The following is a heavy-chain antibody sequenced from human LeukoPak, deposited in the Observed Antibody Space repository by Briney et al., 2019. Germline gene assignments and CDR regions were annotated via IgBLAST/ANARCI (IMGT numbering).Heavy chain of an antibody. CDR2: IYYSGST. J-gene: IGHJ4*02. CDR3: ARAHGIAAAGHFDY. CDR1: GGSISSSSHY. Sequence: PSETLSLTCTVSGGSISSSSHYWDWIRQPPGKGLEWIGSIYYSGSTYYNPSLKSRVTISVDTSKNQFSLKLSSVTAADTAVYYCARAHGIAAAGHFDYWGQGTLVTVSS. V-gene: IGHV4-39*07. D-gene: IGHD6-13*01.